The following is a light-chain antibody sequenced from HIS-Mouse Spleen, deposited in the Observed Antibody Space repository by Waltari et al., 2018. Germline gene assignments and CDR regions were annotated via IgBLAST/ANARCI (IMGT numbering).Light chain of an antibody. J-gene: IGKJ1*01. Sequence: DIQMTQSPSAMSASVGHRVTITCRASQGISHYLAWFKQKPGKVPKRLIYAASSLQSGVQSRFSSSGSGTEFTLTISSLQPEDVATYYCLQHNSYPQTFGQGTKVEIK. CDR3: LQHNSYPQT. CDR1: QGISHY. CDR2: AAS. V-gene: IGKV1-17*03.